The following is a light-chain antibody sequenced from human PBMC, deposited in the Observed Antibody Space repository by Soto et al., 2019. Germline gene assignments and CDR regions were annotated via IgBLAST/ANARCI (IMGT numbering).Light chain of an antibody. CDR3: SSFAGGNNLL. CDR1: SIDVGGYNF. V-gene: IGLV2-8*01. J-gene: IGLJ2*01. Sequence: QSALTQPPSASGSPGQSVTISCTGTSIDVGGYNFVSWYQQHPGKAPKLLIYEVSKRPSGVPDRFSGSKSDNTASLTVSGLQAEDEADYYCSSFAGGNNLLFGGGTKVTVL. CDR2: EVS.